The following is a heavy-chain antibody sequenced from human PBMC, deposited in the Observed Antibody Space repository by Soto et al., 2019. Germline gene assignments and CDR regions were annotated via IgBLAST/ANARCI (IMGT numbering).Heavy chain of an antibody. CDR1: GGSISSGGYS. V-gene: IGHV4-30-2*01. Sequence: QLQLQESGSGLVKPSQTLSLTCAVSGGSISSGGYSWSWIRQPPGKGLEWIGYIYHSGSTYYNPSLKSRVTISVARSKHHFSRKLSSVTAADTAVYYCAAGGGLPRYYWGQGTLVTVSS. J-gene: IGHJ4*02. CDR3: AAGGGLPRYY. D-gene: IGHD5-12*01. CDR2: IYHSGST.